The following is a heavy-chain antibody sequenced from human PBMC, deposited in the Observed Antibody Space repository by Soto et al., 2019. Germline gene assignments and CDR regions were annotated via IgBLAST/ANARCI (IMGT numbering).Heavy chain of an antibody. V-gene: IGHV1-69*12. D-gene: IGHD6-13*01. CDR1: GGTFSSYA. CDR2: IIPIFGTA. J-gene: IGHJ6*02. Sequence: QVQLVQSGAEVKKPGSSVKVSCKASGGTFSSYAISWVRQAPGQGLEWMGGIIPIFGTANYAQKFQGRVTITADEATGTAYLELCSLRSEDTAVYDCARDRIRRAAGPWEYCYYGMDVWGQGTTGTGSS. CDR3: ARDRIRRAAGPWEYCYYGMDV.